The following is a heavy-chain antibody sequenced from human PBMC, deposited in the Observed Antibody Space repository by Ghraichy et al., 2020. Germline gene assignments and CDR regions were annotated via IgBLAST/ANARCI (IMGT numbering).Heavy chain of an antibody. J-gene: IGHJ6*02. V-gene: IGHV4-34*01. CDR1: GGSFSGYY. CDR2: INHSGST. Sequence: SETLSLTCAVYGGSFSGYYWSWIRQPPGKGLEWIGEINHSGSTNYNPSLKSRVTISVDTSKNQFSLKLSSVTAADTAGYYCARARIDYYGSGSRDYYYGMDVWGQGTTVTVSS. CDR3: ARARIDYYGSGSRDYYYGMDV. D-gene: IGHD3-10*01.